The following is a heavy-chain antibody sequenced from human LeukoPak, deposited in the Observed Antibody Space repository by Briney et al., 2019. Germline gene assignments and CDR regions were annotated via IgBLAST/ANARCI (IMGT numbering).Heavy chain of an antibody. CDR2: ISWNSGSM. V-gene: IGHV3-9*01. J-gene: IGHJ4*02. Sequence: GGSLRLSCAASGFTFDDYAMHWVRQAPGKGLEWVSGISWNSGSMGYADSVKGRFTISRDNAKNSLYLQMNSLRAEDTALYYCAKDRFIAVAGGNFDYWGQGTLVTVSS. CDR1: GFTFDDYA. D-gene: IGHD6-19*01. CDR3: AKDRFIAVAGGNFDY.